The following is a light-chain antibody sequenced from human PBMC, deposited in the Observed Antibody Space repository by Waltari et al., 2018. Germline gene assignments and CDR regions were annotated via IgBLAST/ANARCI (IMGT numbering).Light chain of an antibody. CDR3: QQYYTSPYT. J-gene: IGKJ2*01. CDR1: LSVLYSPQTKSY. V-gene: IGKV4-1*01. Sequence: DNVSTQCPEALAVCLEGRATINCKARLSVLYSPQTKSYLAWYQQKPGQPPKLLIYWAFTRESGVPDRFSGSGSGTEFTLTIDSLQAEDVAVYYCQQYYTSPYTFGQGTKLEIK. CDR2: WAF.